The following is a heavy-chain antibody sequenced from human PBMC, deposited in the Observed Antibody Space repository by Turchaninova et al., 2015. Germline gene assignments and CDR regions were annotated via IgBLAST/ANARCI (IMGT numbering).Heavy chain of an antibody. CDR3: ARGYSGYPTLFDS. CDR2: ISSGGST. D-gene: IGHD5-12*01. J-gene: IGHJ4*02. V-gene: IGHV3-53*01. Sequence: EVKMVESGGDWSKHGGSRRVSGAASGVTVGSTYMGWVRQAPGKGLGWVSIISSGGSTFYADAVKGRFTISRDNSKNTLYLQMNSLRAEDTAVYYCARGYSGYPTLFDSWGQGTLVTVSS. CDR1: GVTVGSTY.